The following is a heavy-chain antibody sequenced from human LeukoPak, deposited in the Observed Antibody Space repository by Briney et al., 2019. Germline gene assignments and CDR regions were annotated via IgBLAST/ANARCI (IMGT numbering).Heavy chain of an antibody. CDR2: IYTSGST. V-gene: IGHV4-61*02. CDR1: GGSISGGGYY. D-gene: IGHD5-18*01. J-gene: IGHJ6*03. Sequence: PSQTLSLTCTVSGGSISGGGYYWTWIRQPAGKGLEWIGRIYTSGSTNYNPSLKSRVSISVDTSKNQFSLKLSSVTAADTAVYYCARTTEGGYSYGYFYYYYMDVWGKGTTVTISS. CDR3: ARTTEGGYSYGYFYYYYMDV.